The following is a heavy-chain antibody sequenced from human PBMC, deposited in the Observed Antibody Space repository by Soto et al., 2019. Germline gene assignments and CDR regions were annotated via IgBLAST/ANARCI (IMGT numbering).Heavy chain of an antibody. CDR1: GFSLSTSGVG. CDR3: AHSFVVYYDYVWGSYKGAWFDP. J-gene: IGHJ5*02. Sequence: QITLKESGPTLVKPTQTLTLTCTFSGFSLSTSGVGVGWIRQPPGKALEWLALIYWNDDKRYSPSLKSRLTIPKDTSKNQVVLTMTNMDPVDTATYYCAHSFVVYYDYVWGSYKGAWFDPWGQGTLVTVSS. V-gene: IGHV2-5*01. CDR2: IYWNDDK. D-gene: IGHD3-16*01.